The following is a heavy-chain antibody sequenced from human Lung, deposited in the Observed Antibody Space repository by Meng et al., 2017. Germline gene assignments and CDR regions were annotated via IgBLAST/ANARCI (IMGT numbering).Heavy chain of an antibody. CDR2: IYYSGST. D-gene: IGHD2-15*01. Sequence: SETLSLTCTVSGGSISSSSYYWGWIRQPPGKGLEWIGSIYYSGSTYYNPSLKSRVTISVDTSKNQFSLKLSSVTAADTTVYYWAVYCSGGSCYTPWPRYYYYYGMDVWGQGTTVTVSS. J-gene: IGHJ6*02. CDR3: AVYCSGGSCYTPWPRYYYYYGMDV. CDR1: GGSISSSSYY. V-gene: IGHV4-39*07.